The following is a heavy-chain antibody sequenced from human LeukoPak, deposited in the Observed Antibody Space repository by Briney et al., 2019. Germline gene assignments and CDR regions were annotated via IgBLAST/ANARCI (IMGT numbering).Heavy chain of an antibody. CDR1: GLIFSDYY. J-gene: IGHJ4*02. V-gene: IGHV3-23*01. CDR3: AKDGGGYPRGYYFDY. D-gene: IGHD5-18*01. CDR2: ISGSGGST. Sequence: GGSLRLSCSASGLIFSDYYMSWVRQAPGKGLEWVSAISGSGGSTYYADSVKGRFTISRDNSKNTLYLQMNSLRAEDTAVYYCAKDGGGYPRGYYFDYWGQGTLVTVSS.